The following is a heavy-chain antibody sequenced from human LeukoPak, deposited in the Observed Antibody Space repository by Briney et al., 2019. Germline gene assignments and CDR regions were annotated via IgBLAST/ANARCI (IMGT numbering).Heavy chain of an antibody. CDR1: GGSISSYY. Sequence: PSETLSLTCTVSGGSISSYYGSWIRQSPGKGLEWIGNIFYTGSTDYNPSLKSRVTISVDTSKNQFSPKLNSVTAADTAMYYCARRGSGRVDYWGQGTLVTVSS. CDR3: ARRGSGRVDY. CDR2: IFYTGST. D-gene: IGHD3-10*01. V-gene: IGHV4-59*01. J-gene: IGHJ4*02.